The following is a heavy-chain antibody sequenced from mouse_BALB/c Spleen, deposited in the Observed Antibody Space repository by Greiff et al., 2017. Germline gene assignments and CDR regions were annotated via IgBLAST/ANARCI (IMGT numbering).Heavy chain of an antibody. CDR1: GYTFTSYV. V-gene: IGHV1-14*01. Sequence: VQLQQSGPVLVKPGASVKMSCKASGYTFTSYVMHWVKQKPGQGLEWIGYINPYNDGTKYNEKFKGKAKLTSDKSSSTALMELSSLTSEDSAVYYSARKYDMAMDDWGAGTSVTVSS. J-gene: IGHJ4*01. D-gene: IGHD2-14*01. CDR2: INPYNDGT. CDR3: ARKYDMAMDD.